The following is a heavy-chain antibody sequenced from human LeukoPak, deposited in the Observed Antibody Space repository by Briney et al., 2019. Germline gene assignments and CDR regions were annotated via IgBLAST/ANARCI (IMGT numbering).Heavy chain of an antibody. CDR1: GGSFSGYY. J-gene: IGHJ5*02. D-gene: IGHD3/OR15-3a*01. Sequence: SETLSLTCAVYGGSFSGYYWSWIRQPPGKGLEWNGEINHSGSTNYNPSLKSRVTISVDTSKNQFSLKLSSVTAADTAVYYCARGGHSFDPWGQGTLVTVSS. V-gene: IGHV4-34*01. CDR3: ARGGHSFDP. CDR2: INHSGST.